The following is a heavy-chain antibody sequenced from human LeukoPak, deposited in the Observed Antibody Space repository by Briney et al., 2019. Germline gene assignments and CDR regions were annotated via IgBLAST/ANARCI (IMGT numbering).Heavy chain of an antibody. V-gene: IGHV4-59*01. Sequence: SATLSLTCTFSGGSLSTYYWNWIRQPPGKGLEWIGYIFYSGNSNCNPSLKSRVTMSVDRSKNQFSLNLTSATAADTAVYYCARDRHSGYDYWGQGTLVTVSS. D-gene: IGHD5-12*01. CDR1: GGSLSTYY. J-gene: IGHJ4*02. CDR2: IFYSGNS. CDR3: ARDRHSGYDY.